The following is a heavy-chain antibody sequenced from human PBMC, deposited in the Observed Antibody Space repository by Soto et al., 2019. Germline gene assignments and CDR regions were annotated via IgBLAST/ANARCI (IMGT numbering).Heavy chain of an antibody. CDR2: IDPSDSYT. CDR3: VRHAPNFEQLVLFDY. CDR1: GYSFTSYW. J-gene: IGHJ4*02. Sequence: GESLKISCKGSGYSFTSYWISWVRQMPGKGLEWMGRIDPSDSYTNYSPSFQGHITISADKSISTAYLQWSSLKASDTAMYYCVRHAPNFEQLVLFDYWGQGTLVTVSS. D-gene: IGHD6-6*01. V-gene: IGHV5-10-1*01.